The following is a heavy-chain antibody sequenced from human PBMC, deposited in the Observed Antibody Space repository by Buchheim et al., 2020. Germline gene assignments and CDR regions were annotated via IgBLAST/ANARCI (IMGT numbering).Heavy chain of an antibody. Sequence: ETQVVESGGGLVQPGGSLRLSCVASGFSLSPYWMSWVRQTPGKGLHWVANINPDGGAKNYVDSVKGRFTISRVNAKNSMYLEMNNLRVEDSAIYHCARGGRADYWGQGTL. D-gene: IGHD1-26*01. CDR2: INPDGGAK. V-gene: IGHV3-7*03. CDR1: GFSLSPYW. CDR3: ARGGRADY. J-gene: IGHJ4*02.